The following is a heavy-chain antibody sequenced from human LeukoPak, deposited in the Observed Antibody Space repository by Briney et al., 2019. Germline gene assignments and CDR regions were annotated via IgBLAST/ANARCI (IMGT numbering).Heavy chain of an antibody. CDR2: IYYSGST. CDR1: GGSISSYY. Sequence: SETLSLTCTVSGGSISSYYWSWIRQPPGKGLEWIGYIYYSGSTNYNPSLKSRVTISVDTSKNQFSLKLSSVTAADTAVYYCARDRDYYGSGSYFDYWGRGTLVTVSS. J-gene: IGHJ4*02. CDR3: ARDRDYYGSGSYFDY. V-gene: IGHV4-59*01. D-gene: IGHD3-10*01.